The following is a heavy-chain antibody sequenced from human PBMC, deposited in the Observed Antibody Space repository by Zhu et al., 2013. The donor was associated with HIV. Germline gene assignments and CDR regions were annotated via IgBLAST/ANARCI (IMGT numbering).Heavy chain of an antibody. CDR1: GYTFNSYG. CDR3: ARDGPTALRFLEWSSANYYGMDV. D-gene: IGHD3-3*01. Sequence: QVQLVQPGAEVKKPGASVKVSCKASGYTFNSYGISWVRQAPGQGLEWMGWINVSNAKTNYAQKLQGRVTMTTDTSTSTAHMELSNLRSDDTAVYYCARDGPTALRFLEWSSANYYGMDVWGRGTTVTVSS. J-gene: IGHJ6*02. V-gene: IGHV1-18*01. CDR2: INVSNAKT.